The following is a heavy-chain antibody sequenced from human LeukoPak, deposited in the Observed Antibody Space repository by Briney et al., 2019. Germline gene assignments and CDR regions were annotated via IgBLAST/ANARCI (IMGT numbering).Heavy chain of an antibody. J-gene: IGHJ4*02. D-gene: IGHD5-24*01. Sequence: ASVKVSCKASGYAFITFGISWVRQAPGQGLEWMGLISTFNGNTNYAQKLQGRVTMTTDTSTDTAYMELRSLRSDDTAVYYCARPQDGYNPNFFDYWGQGTLVTVSS. CDR2: ISTFNGNT. V-gene: IGHV1-18*01. CDR3: ARPQDGYNPNFFDY. CDR1: GYAFITFG.